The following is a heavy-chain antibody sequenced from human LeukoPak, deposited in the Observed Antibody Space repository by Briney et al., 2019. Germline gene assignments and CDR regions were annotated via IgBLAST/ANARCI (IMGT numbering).Heavy chain of an antibody. CDR1: GFTFSSYG. V-gene: IGHV3-33*06. Sequence: PGGSLRLSCAASGFTFSSYGMHWVRQAPGKGLEWVAVIWYDGSNKYYADSVKGRFTISRDNSKNTLYLQMNSLRAEDTAVYYCAQEGGNDSSGYYYDYWGQGTLVTVSS. CDR2: IWYDGSNK. D-gene: IGHD3-22*01. CDR3: AQEGGNDSSGYYYDY. J-gene: IGHJ4*02.